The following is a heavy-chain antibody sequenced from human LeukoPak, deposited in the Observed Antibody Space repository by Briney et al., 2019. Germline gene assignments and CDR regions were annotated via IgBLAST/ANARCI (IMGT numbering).Heavy chain of an antibody. CDR1: GGSISSYY. Sequence: SETLSLTCTVSGGSISSYYWSWIRQPAGKGLEWIGRIYTSGSTNYNPSLKSRVTISVDTSKNQFSLKLSSVTAADTAVYYCARHHFRAYCGGDCYSHYFDYWGQGTLVTVSS. CDR3: ARHHFRAYCGGDCYSHYFDY. V-gene: IGHV4-4*07. CDR2: IYTSGST. D-gene: IGHD2-21*02. J-gene: IGHJ4*02.